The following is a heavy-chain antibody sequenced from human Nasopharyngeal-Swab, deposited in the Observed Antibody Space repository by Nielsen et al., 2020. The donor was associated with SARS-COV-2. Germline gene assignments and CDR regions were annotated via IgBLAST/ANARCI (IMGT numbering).Heavy chain of an antibody. Sequence: WIRQPPGKGLEWVSSISSSSSYIYCADSVKGRFTISRDNAKNSLYLQMNSLRAEDTAVYYCARDGLEDEGGSEELREGWGQGKTGTVSS. CDR3: ARDGLEDEGGSEELREG. CDR2: ISSSSSYI. J-gene: IGHJ6*02. D-gene: IGHD3-16*01. V-gene: IGHV3-21*01.